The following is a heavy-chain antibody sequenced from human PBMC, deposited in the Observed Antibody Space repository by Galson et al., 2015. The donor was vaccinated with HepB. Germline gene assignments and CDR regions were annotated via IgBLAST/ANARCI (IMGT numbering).Heavy chain of an antibody. D-gene: IGHD3-16*01. J-gene: IGHJ3*02. CDR1: EFTFNSYW. V-gene: IGHV3-74*01. CDR3: AREPPWGLGGIKDAFDI. CDR2: INSDGSST. Sequence: SLRLSCAASEFTFNSYWMHWVRQAPGKGLVWVSRINSDGSSTNYADSVKGRFTISRDNGKNTLYLQMNSLRAEDTAVYYCAREPPWGLGGIKDAFDIWGPGTMVTVSS.